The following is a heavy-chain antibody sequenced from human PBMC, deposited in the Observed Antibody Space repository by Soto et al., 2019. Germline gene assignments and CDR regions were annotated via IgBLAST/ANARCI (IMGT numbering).Heavy chain of an antibody. CDR1: GFTVSSNY. J-gene: IGHJ2*01. CDR2: IYSGGST. V-gene: IGHV3-53*01. Sequence: GGSLRLSCAASGFTVSSNYMSWVRQAPGKGLEWVSVIYSGGSTYYADSVKGRFTISRDNSKNTLYLQMNSPRAEDTAVYYCARVYYYDSSGYYYESWYFDLWGRGTLVTVSS. CDR3: ARVYYYDSSGYYYESWYFDL. D-gene: IGHD3-22*01.